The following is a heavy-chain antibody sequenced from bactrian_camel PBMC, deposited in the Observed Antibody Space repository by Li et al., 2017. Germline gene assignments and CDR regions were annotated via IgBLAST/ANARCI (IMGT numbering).Heavy chain of an antibody. CDR2: IYTLYGTP. D-gene: IGHD5*01. CDR1: GDTYSGNC. CDR3: AASGRGLRAVGSLSETHFGH. Sequence: VQLVESGGGLVQPGGSLRLSCAASGDTYSGNCMGWFRQAPGKEREGVAAIYTLYGTPWYADSVKGRFTISRDNAKRTVYLQMNSLKPEDTAMYYCAASGRGLRAVGSLSETHFGHWGRGTQVTVS. V-gene: IGHV3S40*01. J-gene: IGHJ6*01.